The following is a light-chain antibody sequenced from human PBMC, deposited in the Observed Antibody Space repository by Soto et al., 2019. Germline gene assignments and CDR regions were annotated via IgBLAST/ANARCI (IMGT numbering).Light chain of an antibody. CDR1: GSNIGSNT. CDR2: SNN. J-gene: IGLJ1*01. Sequence: QPVLTQPPSASGTPGQTVTISCSGGGSNIGSNTVHWYQQLPGTAPKLVIYSNNQRPSGVPDRFSGSKSGTSASLAISGLQSEDEADYSCAAWDDSLNGLVFGTGTQLTVL. V-gene: IGLV1-44*01. CDR3: AAWDDSLNGLV.